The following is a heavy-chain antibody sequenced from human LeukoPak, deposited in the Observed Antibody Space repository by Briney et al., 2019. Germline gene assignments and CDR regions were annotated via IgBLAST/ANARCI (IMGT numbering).Heavy chain of an antibody. V-gene: IGHV4-4*07. J-gene: IGHJ3*02. CDR3: ARDHKDPIVVVPAATDAFDI. CDR1: GGSISSYY. CDR2: IYTSGGT. D-gene: IGHD2-2*01. Sequence: PSETLSLTCTVSGGSISSYYWSWIRQPAGKGLEWIGRIYTSGGTNYNPSLKSRVTMSVDASKNQFSLKLSSVTAADTAVYYCARDHKDPIVVVPAATDAFDIWGQGTMVTVSS.